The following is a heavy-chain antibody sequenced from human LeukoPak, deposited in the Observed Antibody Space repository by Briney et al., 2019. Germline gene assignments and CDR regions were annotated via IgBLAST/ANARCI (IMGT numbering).Heavy chain of an antibody. V-gene: IGHV4-61*02. CDR2: IHTSGTT. D-gene: IGHD2-15*01. Sequence: SETLSLTCTVSGGSISSGSYFWSWIRQPAGKGLERIGRIHTSGTTNYNPSLKSRVTISIDRSKNQFSLKLSSVTATDTAMYYCTRGGGYDAFDIWGQGTMVTVSS. CDR1: GGSISSGSYF. CDR3: TRGGGYDAFDI. J-gene: IGHJ3*02.